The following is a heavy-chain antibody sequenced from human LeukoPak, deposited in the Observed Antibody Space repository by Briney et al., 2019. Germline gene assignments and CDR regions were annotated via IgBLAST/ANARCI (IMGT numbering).Heavy chain of an antibody. CDR3: SRTLDY. J-gene: IGHJ4*02. CDR1: GFPLSESW. CDR2: IKQDGSEK. Sequence: AGTLRLSCAASGFPLSESWMDWFRQAPGKGMEWVANIKQDGSEKHYADSVKGRFTISRDNAKNSLLLQMNGLRAEDTAVYYCSRTLDYCGQG. V-gene: IGHV3-7*01.